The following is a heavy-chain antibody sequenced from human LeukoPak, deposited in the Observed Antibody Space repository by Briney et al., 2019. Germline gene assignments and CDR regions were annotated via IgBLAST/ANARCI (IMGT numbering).Heavy chain of an antibody. CDR2: INHLGSS. Sequence: PSETLSLTCLVYDEPVTGYSRSWIRQPPGKGLEWIGEINHLGSSNYSPSLKSRVTLAVDTSKNHFSLRLSAVTAADTAVYYCVRGTYFDFWAQGTLVSVSS. CDR1: DEPVTGYS. D-gene: IGHD3/OR15-3a*01. V-gene: IGHV4-34*01. CDR3: VRGTYFDF. J-gene: IGHJ4*02.